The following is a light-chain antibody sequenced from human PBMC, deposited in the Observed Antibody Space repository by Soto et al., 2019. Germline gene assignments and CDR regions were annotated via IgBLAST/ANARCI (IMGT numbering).Light chain of an antibody. J-gene: IGKJ2*01. V-gene: IGKV3-20*01. CDR2: GSS. CDR1: QSINNNY. CDR3: HQSGSSPPYT. Sequence: EVVLTQSPGTLSLSPGERATLSCRGSQSINNNYLAWYQQRPGQAPRLLIYGSSDRATGIPDRFSGSGSGTDFTITISRLEPEDFAVYYCHQSGSSPPYTFGQGTKLEI.